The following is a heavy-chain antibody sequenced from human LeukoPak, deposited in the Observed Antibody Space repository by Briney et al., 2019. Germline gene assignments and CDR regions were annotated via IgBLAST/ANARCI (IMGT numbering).Heavy chain of an antibody. V-gene: IGHV1-69*04. CDR1: GGTFSSYA. J-gene: IGHJ6*02. Sequence: SVKVSCKASGGTFSSYAISWVRQAPGQGLEWMGRIIPILGIANYAQKFQGRVTITADKSTSTAYMELSSLRSEDTAVYYCARDGNWGFNGMDVWGQGTTVTVSS. D-gene: IGHD7-27*01. CDR3: ARDGNWGFNGMDV. CDR2: IIPILGIA.